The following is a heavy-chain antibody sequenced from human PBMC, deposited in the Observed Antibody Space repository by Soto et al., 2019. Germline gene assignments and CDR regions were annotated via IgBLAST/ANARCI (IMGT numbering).Heavy chain of an antibody. CDR3: ARARVKGCCWFDP. D-gene: IGHD2-15*01. V-gene: IGHV1-2*04. CDR1: RYTFTGYY. Sequence: ASVKVSCKASRYTFTGYYMHWVRQAPGQGLEWMGWINPNSGGTNYAQKFQGWVTMTRDTSISTAYMELSRLRSDDTAVYYCARARVKGCCWFDPWGQGTLVTV. CDR2: INPNSGGT. J-gene: IGHJ5*02.